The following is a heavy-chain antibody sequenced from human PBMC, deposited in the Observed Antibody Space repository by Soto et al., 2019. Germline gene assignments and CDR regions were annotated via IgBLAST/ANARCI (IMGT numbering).Heavy chain of an antibody. J-gene: IGHJ4*02. Sequence: QITLKESGPTLVNPTQTLTLTCTFSGFSLSTSGVGVGWIRQPPGKALEWLALIYWDDDKRYSPSLKSRLTITKDTSKNQVVLTMTNMDPVDTATYYCAHSIWYYDFWSGYRKGYYFDYWGQGTLVTVSS. CDR3: AHSIWYYDFWSGYRKGYYFDY. D-gene: IGHD3-3*01. CDR2: IYWDDDK. V-gene: IGHV2-5*02. CDR1: GFSLSTSGVG.